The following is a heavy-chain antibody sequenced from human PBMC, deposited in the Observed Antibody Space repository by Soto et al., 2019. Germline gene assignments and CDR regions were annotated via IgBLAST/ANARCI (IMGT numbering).Heavy chain of an antibody. J-gene: IGHJ6*02. CDR2: ISGSGGST. Sequence: GGSLRLSCAASGFTFSIYAMSWVRHAPGKGLEWVSAISGSGGSTYYADSVKGRFTISRDNSKNTLYLQMNSLRAEDTAVYYCAKDRSRRYCSSTSCSMGSYYGMDVWGQGTTVTVSS. CDR1: GFTFSIYA. D-gene: IGHD2-2*01. CDR3: AKDRSRRYCSSTSCSMGSYYGMDV. V-gene: IGHV3-23*01.